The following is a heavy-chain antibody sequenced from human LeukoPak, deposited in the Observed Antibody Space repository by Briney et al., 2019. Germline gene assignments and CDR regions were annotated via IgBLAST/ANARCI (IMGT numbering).Heavy chain of an antibody. CDR1: GFTFSDHY. J-gene: IGHJ4*02. D-gene: IGHD2-2*01. CDR3: ARGTRGQGFDY. CDR2: TRNKADSYTT. V-gene: IGHV3-72*01. Sequence: GGSLRLSCAASGFTFSDHYMDWVRQAPGKGLEWVGRTRNKADSYTTEYAASVRGRFTISKDDSQNSLILQMNSLKSEDTAVYYCARGTRGQGFDYWGQGTLVTVSS.